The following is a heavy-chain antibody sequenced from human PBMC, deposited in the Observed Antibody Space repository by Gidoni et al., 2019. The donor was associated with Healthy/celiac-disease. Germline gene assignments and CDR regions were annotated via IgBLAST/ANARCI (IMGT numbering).Heavy chain of an antibody. Sequence: EVQPVESGGGLLQPGASLGLSSAPSGFTVSSKYMIWVRQAPGKGLEWVAVIYSGGSTYYADSVKGRFTISRDNSKNTLYLQMNSLRAEDTAVYYCARSTAIFGYYYGMDVWGQGTTVTVSS. CDR1: GFTVSSKY. CDR3: ARSTAIFGYYYGMDV. J-gene: IGHJ6*02. CDR2: IYSGGST. V-gene: IGHV3-53*01. D-gene: IGHD3-3*01.